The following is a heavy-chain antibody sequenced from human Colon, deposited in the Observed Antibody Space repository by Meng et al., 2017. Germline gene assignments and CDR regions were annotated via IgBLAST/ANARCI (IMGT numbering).Heavy chain of an antibody. CDR1: GYSLNSDG. V-gene: IGHV7-4-1*02. CDR3: ARDLLEYCSGGYCYARDY. D-gene: IGHD2-15*01. J-gene: IGHJ4*02. CDR2: INTDTGNP. Sequence: QVQRVPAGSELKKPGASVKVSCRASGYSLNSDGINWVRQAPGQGLEWMGWINTDTGNPTYAQAFTGRFVFSLDTSVNTAYLHINSLKADDTAVYYCARDLLEYCSGGYCYARDYWGQGTLVTVSS.